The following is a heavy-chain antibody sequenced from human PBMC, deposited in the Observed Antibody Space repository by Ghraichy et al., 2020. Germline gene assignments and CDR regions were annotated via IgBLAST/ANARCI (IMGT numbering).Heavy chain of an antibody. CDR1: GGTFSSYA. V-gene: IGHV1-69*13. Sequence: SVKVSCKASGGTFSSYAISWVRQAPGQGLEWMGGIIPIFGTANYAQKFQGRVTITADESTSTAYMELSSLRSEDTAVYYCASGTSWELFHFGRFDYWGQGTLVTVSS. CDR2: IIPIFGTA. J-gene: IGHJ4*02. D-gene: IGHD1-26*01. CDR3: ASGTSWELFHFGRFDY.